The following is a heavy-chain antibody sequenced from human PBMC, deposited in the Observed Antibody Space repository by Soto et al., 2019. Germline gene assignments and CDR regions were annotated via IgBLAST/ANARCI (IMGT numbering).Heavy chain of an antibody. D-gene: IGHD1-26*01. CDR3: ETDTEILDTIAVPAF. J-gene: IGHJ4*02. V-gene: IGHV3-48*01. CDR1: NCNDYG. Sequence: NCNDYGGHWVSQTPGKGLEWVSYISCSSSTIFYTDSVKGRFTVSRDNSKNTLYLQMNSLRAEDTAVYYCETDTEILDTIAVPAFRGKGT. CDR2: ISCSSSTI.